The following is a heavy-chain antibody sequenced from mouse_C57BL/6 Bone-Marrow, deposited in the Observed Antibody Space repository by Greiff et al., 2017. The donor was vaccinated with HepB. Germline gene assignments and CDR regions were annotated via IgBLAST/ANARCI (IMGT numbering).Heavy chain of an antibody. V-gene: IGHV7-1*01. CDR3: ARDPHYYGKGAMDY. J-gene: IGHJ4*01. CDR1: GFTFSDFY. Sequence: EVKLVESGGGLVQSGRSLRLSCATSGFTFSDFYMEWVRQAPGKGLEWIAASRNKANDYTTEYSASVKGRFIVSRDTSHSILYLQMNALRAEDTAIYYCARDPHYYGKGAMDYWGQGTSVTVSS. D-gene: IGHD1-1*01. CDR2: SRNKANDYTT.